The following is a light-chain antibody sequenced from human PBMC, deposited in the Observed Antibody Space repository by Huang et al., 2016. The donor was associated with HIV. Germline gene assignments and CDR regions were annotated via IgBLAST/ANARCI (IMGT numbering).Light chain of an antibody. J-gene: IGKJ1*01. CDR1: QSLLHSNGYNY. Sequence: DIVMTQSPLSLPVTPGAPASISCRSSQSLLHSNGYNYLDWYLQKPGQSPQLLIYLGSNRASGVPDRFSGGGSGADFTLKISRVEAEDVGVYYCMQVLQTPRTFGQGTKVEIK. V-gene: IGKV2-28*01. CDR3: MQVLQTPRT. CDR2: LGS.